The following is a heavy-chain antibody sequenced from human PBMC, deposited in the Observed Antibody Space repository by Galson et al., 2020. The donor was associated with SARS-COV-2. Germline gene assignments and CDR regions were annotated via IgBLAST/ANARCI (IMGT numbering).Heavy chain of an antibody. Sequence: SATLSLTCSVSGGSISSSSYYWGWLRQPPGKGLEWIATIYYSGDTYYNPSLKSRVTISVDTSKNQFSLKVSSVTAADTADYYCAREAGGYYYYYGMDVWGHGTAVIVSS. CDR3: AREAGGYYYYYGMDV. J-gene: IGHJ6*02. CDR1: GGSISSSSYY. CDR2: IYYSGDT. V-gene: IGHV4-39*07. D-gene: IGHD2-15*01.